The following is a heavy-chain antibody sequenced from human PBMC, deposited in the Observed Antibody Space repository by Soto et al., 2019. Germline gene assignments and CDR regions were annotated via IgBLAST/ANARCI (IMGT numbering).Heavy chain of an antibody. V-gene: IGHV1-8*01. CDR3: ARAHSSSWYPHFDY. CDR1: GYTFTSYD. D-gene: IGHD6-13*01. J-gene: IGHJ4*02. CDR2: MNPNSGNT. Sequence: ASVKVSCKASGYTFTSYDINWVRQATGQGLEWMGWMNPNSGNTGYAQKFQGRVTMTRNTSISTAYMELSSLRSEDTAVYYCARAHSSSWYPHFDYWGQGTLVTVSS.